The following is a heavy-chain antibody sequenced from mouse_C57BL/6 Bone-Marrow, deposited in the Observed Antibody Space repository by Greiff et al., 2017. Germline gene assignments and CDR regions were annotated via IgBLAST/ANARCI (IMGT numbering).Heavy chain of an antibody. V-gene: IGHV1-26*01. CDR1: GYTFTDYY. CDR3: ARWGYYGSGVDY. J-gene: IGHJ2*01. Sequence: VQLQQSGPELVKPGASVKISCKASGYTFTDYYMNWVKQSHGKSLEWIGDINPNNGGTSYNQKFKGKATLTVDKSSSTAYMELRSLTSEDSAVYYCARWGYYGSGVDYWGQGTTLTVSS. D-gene: IGHD1-1*01. CDR2: INPNNGGT.